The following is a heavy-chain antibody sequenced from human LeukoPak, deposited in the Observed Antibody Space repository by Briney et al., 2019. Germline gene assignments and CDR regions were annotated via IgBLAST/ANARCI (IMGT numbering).Heavy chain of an antibody. CDR2: ISGSGTA. CDR1: AGSINTYF. V-gene: IGHV4-4*07. CDR3: ARGTELTRTSGHYSFDY. D-gene: IGHD1-7*01. Sequence: SETLSLTCTVSAGSINTYFWTWVRQPAGKGLEWIGRISGSGTAFYNPSLESRVTISLDTANYRLFLRMTSVSAADTAVYYCARGTELTRTSGHYSFDYWGQGTLVSVSS. J-gene: IGHJ4*02.